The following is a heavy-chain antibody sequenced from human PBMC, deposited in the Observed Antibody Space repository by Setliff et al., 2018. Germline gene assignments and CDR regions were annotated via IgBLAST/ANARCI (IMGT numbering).Heavy chain of an antibody. CDR3: AKIKPGGGSFDI. D-gene: IGHD3-10*01. Sequence: GASVKVSCKASGYTFTNYGITWVRQAPGQGLEWMAWISAYDGNTRFAQNFQGRVTLTTDTPTSTAYMELRGLISDDTAVYYCAKIKPGGGSFDIWGQGTMVTVSS. V-gene: IGHV1-18*01. CDR2: ISAYDGNT. CDR1: GYTFTNYG. J-gene: IGHJ3*02.